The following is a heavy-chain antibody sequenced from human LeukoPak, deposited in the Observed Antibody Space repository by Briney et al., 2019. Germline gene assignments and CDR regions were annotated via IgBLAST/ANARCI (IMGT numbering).Heavy chain of an antibody. V-gene: IGHV4-38-2*02. D-gene: IGHD6-25*01. J-gene: IGHJ6*03. Sequence: PSETLSLTCTVSGYSISSGYYWGWIRQPPGKGLEWIGSIYHSGSTYYNPSLKSRVTISVDTSKNQFSLKLSSVTAADTAVYYCARDSHSSDIWYYHYYMDVWGKGTTVTVSS. CDR1: GYSISSGYY. CDR2: IYHSGST. CDR3: ARDSHSSDIWYYHYYMDV.